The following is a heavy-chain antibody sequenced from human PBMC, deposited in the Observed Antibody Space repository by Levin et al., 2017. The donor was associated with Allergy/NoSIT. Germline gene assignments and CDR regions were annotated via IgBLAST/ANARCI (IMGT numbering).Heavy chain of an antibody. CDR2: ISYDGSNK. V-gene: IGHV3-30*18. CDR3: AKGLVGATSPEFDY. CDR1: GFTFSSYG. J-gene: IGHJ4*02. D-gene: IGHD1-26*01. Sequence: GGSLRLSCAASGFTFSSYGMHWVRQAPGKGLEWVAVISYDGSNKYYADSVKGRFTISRDNSKNTLYLQMNSLRAEDTAVYYCAKGLVGATSPEFDYWGQGTLVTVSS.